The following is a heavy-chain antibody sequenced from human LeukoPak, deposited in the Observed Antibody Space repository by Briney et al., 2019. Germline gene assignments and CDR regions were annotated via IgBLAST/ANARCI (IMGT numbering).Heavy chain of an antibody. CDR1: GFTFSSYA. CDR3: ANGGGSYSYWYFDL. D-gene: IGHD1-26*01. V-gene: IGHV3-23*01. J-gene: IGHJ2*01. CDR2: ISGSGGST. Sequence: PGGSLRLSCAASGFTFSSYAMSWVRQAPGKGLEWVSAISGSGGSTYYADSVKGRFTISRDNSKNTLYLQMNSLRAEDTAAYYCANGGGSYSYWYFDLWGRGTLVTVSS.